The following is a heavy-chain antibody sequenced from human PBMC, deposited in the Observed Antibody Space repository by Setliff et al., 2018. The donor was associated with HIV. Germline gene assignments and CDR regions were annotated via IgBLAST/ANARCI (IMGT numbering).Heavy chain of an antibody. J-gene: IGHJ4*02. CDR1: GGSMRSNIYY. D-gene: IGHD3-22*01. CDR2: IHLSDT. Sequence: SETLSLTCSVSGGSMRSNIYYWGWIRLSPTKGLEWIGSIHLSDTYYNPSLKSRVTISVDTSKDQFSLKLTSLTAADTAVYYCARGRPDDSVGFGYWSQGTLVTVSS. V-gene: IGHV4-39*07. CDR3: ARGRPDDSVGFGY.